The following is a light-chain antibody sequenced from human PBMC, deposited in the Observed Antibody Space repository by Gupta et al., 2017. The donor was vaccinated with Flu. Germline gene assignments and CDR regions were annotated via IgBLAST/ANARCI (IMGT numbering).Light chain of an antibody. CDR2: DDN. J-gene: IGLJ2*01. V-gene: IGLV3-21*03. CDR1: NIGSKS. Sequence: KTARITCGENNIGSKSVHCYQQKPGQAPVVVVYDDNDRPSGIPERFSGSNSGNTATLTISRVEAGDEADYFCQVWDSSSDHPVVFGGGTNLTVL. CDR3: QVWDSSSDHPVV.